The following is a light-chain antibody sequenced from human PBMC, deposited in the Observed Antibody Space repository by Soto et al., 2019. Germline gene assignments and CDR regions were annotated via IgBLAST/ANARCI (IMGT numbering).Light chain of an antibody. CDR3: QQYNSYSRT. V-gene: IGKV1-5*01. CDR1: QSISSW. CDR2: DAS. Sequence: DIQMTQSPSTLSASVGDRVTITCRASQSISSWLAWYQQKPGKAPKLLIYDASSLESGVPSRFSGSGSGTESTLNISSLQPDDFAAYCCQQYNSYSRTFGQGTKVDIK. J-gene: IGKJ2*01.